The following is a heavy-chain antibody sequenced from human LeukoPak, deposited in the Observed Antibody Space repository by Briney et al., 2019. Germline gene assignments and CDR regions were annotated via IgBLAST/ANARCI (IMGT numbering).Heavy chain of an antibody. CDR3: GGGGRILGPFDY. Sequence: ASVKVSCKSSGYTFTGYYIHWVRQAPGQGLEWMGWINPDSGGTHYAQNFQGRVTMTRGTSISTAYMELSSLISDDAAVYYWGGGGRILGPFDYWGLGTLVTVSS. CDR2: INPDSGGT. CDR1: GYTFTGYY. D-gene: IGHD3-16*01. V-gene: IGHV1-2*02. J-gene: IGHJ4*02.